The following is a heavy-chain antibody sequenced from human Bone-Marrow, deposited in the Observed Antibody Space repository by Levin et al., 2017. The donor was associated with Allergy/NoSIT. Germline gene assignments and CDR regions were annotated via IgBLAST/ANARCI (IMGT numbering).Heavy chain of an antibody. CDR3: ATAKSDYYYYYIDV. J-gene: IGHJ6*03. CDR2: IYYTGFT. Sequence: SETLSLTCIVSGASITSGGYYWSWIRQFPGKGLEWIGFIYYTGFTSYNPSLNRRVTMSIDTAENRFSLQLSSVTAADTAVYYCATAKSDYYYYYIDVWGKGTTVPVSS. CDR1: GASITSGGYY. V-gene: IGHV4-31*03.